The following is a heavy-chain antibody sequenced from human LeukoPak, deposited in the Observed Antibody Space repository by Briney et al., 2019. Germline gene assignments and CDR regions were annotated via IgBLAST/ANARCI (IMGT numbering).Heavy chain of an antibody. V-gene: IGHV3-30*18. Sequence: PGGSLRLSCAASGFTFSSYGMHWVRQAPGKGLEWVAVISYDGSNKYYADSVKGRFTIPRDNSKNTLYLQMNSLRAEDTAVYYCAKSGDAGAEYFQHWGQGTLVTVSS. CDR2: ISYDGSNK. CDR1: GFTFSSYG. CDR3: AKSGDAGAEYFQH. J-gene: IGHJ1*01. D-gene: IGHD4-17*01.